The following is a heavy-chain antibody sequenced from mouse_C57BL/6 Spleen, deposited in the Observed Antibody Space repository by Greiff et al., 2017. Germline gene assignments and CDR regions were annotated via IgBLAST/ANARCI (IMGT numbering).Heavy chain of an antibody. Sequence: EVQLQQSGPELVKPGASVKIPCKASGYTFTDYNMAWVKQSHGKSLEWIGDINPNNGGTIYKQKFKGQATLTVDKSSSTADMELLSLTSEDTAIYYCARSYDSVERFAYWGQGTLGTVSA. J-gene: IGHJ3*01. CDR2: INPNNGGT. CDR3: ARSYDSVERFAY. V-gene: IGHV1-18*01. D-gene: IGHD2-4*01. CDR1: GYTFTDYN.